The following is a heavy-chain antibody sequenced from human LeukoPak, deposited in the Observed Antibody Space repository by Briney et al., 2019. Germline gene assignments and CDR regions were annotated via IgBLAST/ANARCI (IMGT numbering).Heavy chain of an antibody. D-gene: IGHD1-26*01. J-gene: IGHJ6*02. CDR2: IKSKTDGGTT. CDR1: GFTFSNAW. CDR3: TTDSAVGPKPGYYYGMDV. Sequence: KPGGSLRLSCAASGFTFSNAWMSWVRQAPGKGLEWVGRIKSKTDGGTTDYAAPVKGRFTISRDDSKNTLYLQMNSLKTEDTAVYYCTTDSAVGPKPGYYYGMDVWGQGTTVTVSS. V-gene: IGHV3-15*01.